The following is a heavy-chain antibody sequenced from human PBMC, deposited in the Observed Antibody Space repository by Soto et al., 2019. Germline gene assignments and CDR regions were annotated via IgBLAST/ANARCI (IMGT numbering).Heavy chain of an antibody. Sequence: GGSLRLSCAASGSTFSSYDMHWVRQATGKGLEWVSAIGTAGDPYYPGSVKGRFTISRENAKNSLYLQMNSLRAGDTAVYYCARASAGTFDFDPWGQGTLVTVSS. CDR2: IGTAGDP. V-gene: IGHV3-13*05. CDR3: ARASAGTFDFDP. D-gene: IGHD6-13*01. J-gene: IGHJ5*02. CDR1: GSTFSSYD.